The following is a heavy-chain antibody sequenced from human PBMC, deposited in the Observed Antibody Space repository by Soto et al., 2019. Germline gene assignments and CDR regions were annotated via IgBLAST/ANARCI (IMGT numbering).Heavy chain of an antibody. Sequence: PGGSLRLSCAASGFTFSSYSMNWVRQAPGKGLEWVSYISSSSTIQYADSVKGRFTISRDKAKNSLYLQMNSLRDEDTAVYYCAREPRTGTTDYWGQGTLVTVSS. CDR1: GFTFSSYS. V-gene: IGHV3-48*02. CDR2: ISSSSTI. CDR3: AREPRTGTTDY. D-gene: IGHD1-7*01. J-gene: IGHJ4*02.